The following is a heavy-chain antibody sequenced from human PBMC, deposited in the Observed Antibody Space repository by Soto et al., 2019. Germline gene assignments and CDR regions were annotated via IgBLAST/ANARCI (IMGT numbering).Heavy chain of an antibody. D-gene: IGHD6-13*01. J-gene: IGHJ4*02. CDR3: ARYKWGYSSSYYFDY. CDR1: GFTVSSNY. CDR2: IYSGGST. V-gene: IGHV3-53*04. Sequence: GGSLRLSCAASGFTVSSNYMGWVRQAPGKGLEWVSVIYSGGSTYYADSVKGRFTVSRHNSKNTLYLQMNSLRAEDTAVYYCARYKWGYSSSYYFDYWGQGTLVTVSS.